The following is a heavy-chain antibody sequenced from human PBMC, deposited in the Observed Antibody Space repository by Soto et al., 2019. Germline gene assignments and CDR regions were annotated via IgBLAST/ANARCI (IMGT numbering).Heavy chain of an antibody. V-gene: IGHV1-2*04. J-gene: IGHJ4*02. CDR3: ARSDIVLMVYALAPFDY. Sequence: ASVKVSCKASGYTFTGYYMHWVRQAPGQGLEWMGWINPNSGGTNYAQKFQGWVTMTRDTSISTAYMELSRLRSDDTAVYYCARSDIVLMVYALAPFDYWGQGTLVTVSS. D-gene: IGHD2-8*01. CDR1: GYTFTGYY. CDR2: INPNSGGT.